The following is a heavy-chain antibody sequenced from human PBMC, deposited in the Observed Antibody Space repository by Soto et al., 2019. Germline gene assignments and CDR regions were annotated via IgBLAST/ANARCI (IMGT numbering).Heavy chain of an antibody. V-gene: IGHV3-23*01. CDR1: GFTFSDSA. J-gene: IGHJ2*01. CDR2: ISSSGGST. D-gene: IGHD4-17*01. CDR3: AKGAWTVTRAYWYFNL. Sequence: GGSLRLSCEDSGFTFSDSAISWVRQAPGKGLEWVSTISSSGGSTYFADSVKGRFTISRDNSKNTLYLRMNSLRAEDTALYYCAKGAWTVTRAYWYFNLWGRGTLVTVSS.